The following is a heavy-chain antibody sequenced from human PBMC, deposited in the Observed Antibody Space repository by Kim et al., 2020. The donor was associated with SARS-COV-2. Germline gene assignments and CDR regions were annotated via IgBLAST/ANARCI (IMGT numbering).Heavy chain of an antibody. Sequence: KFQARVTITEDKSTSIAYMELSSLTSEDTAVYYCARGRTYNWNYLDAFDIWGQGTMVTVSS. CDR3: ARGRTYNWNYLDAFDI. J-gene: IGHJ3*02. V-gene: IGHV1-69*04. D-gene: IGHD1-7*01.